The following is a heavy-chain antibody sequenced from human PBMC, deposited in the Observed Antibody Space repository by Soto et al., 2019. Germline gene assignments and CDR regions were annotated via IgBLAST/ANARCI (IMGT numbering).Heavy chain of an antibody. V-gene: IGHV3-23*01. CDR1: GFTFSTHA. CDR2: TSATGSTT. CDR3: ARGSPYNWFDP. Sequence: EVQLLESGGGLVQPGGSLRLSCAVSGFTFSTHAMSWVRQAPGKGLEWVSGTSATGSTTYYADSVKGQFTISRDNSKNTLYLQMNSLRAEDTAVYYCARGSPYNWFDPWGQGTLVTVSS. J-gene: IGHJ5*02.